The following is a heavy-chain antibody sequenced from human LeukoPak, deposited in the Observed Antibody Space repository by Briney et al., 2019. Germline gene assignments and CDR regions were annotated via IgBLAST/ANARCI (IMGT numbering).Heavy chain of an antibody. Sequence: GGSLRLSCAASGFTFSSYAMHWVRQAPGKGLEWVAVISYDGSNKYYADSVKGRFTISRDNSKNTLYLQMNSLRAEDTAVYYCARDPAIVVVTADNYFDYWGQGTLVTVSS. V-gene: IGHV3-30*04. CDR3: ARDPAIVVVTADNYFDY. CDR2: ISYDGSNK. J-gene: IGHJ4*02. CDR1: GFTFSSYA. D-gene: IGHD2-21*02.